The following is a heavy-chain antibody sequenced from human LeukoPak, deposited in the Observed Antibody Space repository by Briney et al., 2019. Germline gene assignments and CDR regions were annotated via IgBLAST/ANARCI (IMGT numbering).Heavy chain of an antibody. D-gene: IGHD4-17*01. CDR3: ARISDTVTTPFDY. CDR2: ISSSSGYI. J-gene: IGHJ4*02. Sequence: GGSLRLSCAASGFTFSSYSMNWVRQAPGKGLEWVSSISSSSGYIYYADSVKGRFTISRDNAKNSLYLQMNSLRAEDTAVYYCARISDTVTTPFDYWGQGTLVTVSS. V-gene: IGHV3-21*01. CDR1: GFTFSSYS.